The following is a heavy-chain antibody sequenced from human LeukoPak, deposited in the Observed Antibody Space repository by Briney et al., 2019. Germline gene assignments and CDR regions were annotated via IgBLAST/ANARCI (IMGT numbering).Heavy chain of an antibody. J-gene: IGHJ4*02. V-gene: IGHV3-48*02. CDR2: ISSSSSTI. Sequence: GRSLRLSCVASGFTFSRYNMNWVRQAPGKGLEWVSYISSSSSTIYYADSVKGRFTISRDNAKTSLYLQMNSLRDEDTAVYYCARMTHSGSYYFDYWGQGTLVTVSS. CDR1: GFTFSRYN. D-gene: IGHD1-26*01. CDR3: ARMTHSGSYYFDY.